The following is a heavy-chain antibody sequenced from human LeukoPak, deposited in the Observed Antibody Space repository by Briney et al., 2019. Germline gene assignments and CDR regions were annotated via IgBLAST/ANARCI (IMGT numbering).Heavy chain of an antibody. CDR1: GFTFSSYE. V-gene: IGHV3-23*01. CDR3: AKDPGEFAY. CDR2: IDQSGDRT. Sequence: PGGSLRLSCAASGFTFSSYEMNWVRQAPGKGLEWVSAIDQSGDRTYYTDSVKGRFTISRDNSKNTLYLQMNSLRAEDTAIYYCAKDPGEFAYWGQGTLVTVSS. D-gene: IGHD3-10*01. J-gene: IGHJ4*02.